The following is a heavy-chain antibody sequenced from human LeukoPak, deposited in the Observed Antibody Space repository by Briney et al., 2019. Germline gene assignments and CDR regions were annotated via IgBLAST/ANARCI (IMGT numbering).Heavy chain of an antibody. J-gene: IGHJ4*02. CDR2: INPNSGGT. V-gene: IGHV1-2*02. Sequence: ASVKVSCKASGYTFTGYYMHWVRQAPGQGLEWMGWINPNSGGTNYAQKFQGRVTMTRDTSISTAYMELSRLRSDDTAVYYCARFWNDASTFDYWGQGTLVTVSS. CDR3: ARFWNDASTFDY. D-gene: IGHD1-1*01. CDR1: GYTFTGYY.